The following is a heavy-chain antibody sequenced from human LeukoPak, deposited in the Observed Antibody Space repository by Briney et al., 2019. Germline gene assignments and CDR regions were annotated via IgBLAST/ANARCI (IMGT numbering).Heavy chain of an antibody. D-gene: IGHD3-10*01. CDR3: ARDLMVRGIKDFDI. V-gene: IGHV4-38-2*02. CDR1: GYSICSGYY. Sequence: SETLSLTCTVSGYSICSGYYWGWIRQPPGKGLEWIGSIYHSGSTYYNPSLKSRVTISVDTSKNQFSLKLSSVTAADTAVYYCARDLMVRGIKDFDIWGQGTMVTVSS. CDR2: IYHSGST. J-gene: IGHJ3*02.